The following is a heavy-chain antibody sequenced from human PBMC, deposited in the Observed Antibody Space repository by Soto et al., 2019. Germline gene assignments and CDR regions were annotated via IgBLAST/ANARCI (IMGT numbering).Heavy chain of an antibody. Sequence: QVQLVESGGGVVQPGRSLRLSCAASGFTFSSYGMHWVRQAPGKGLEWVAVISYDGSNKYYADSVKGRFTISRDNSKNPLYLQMNSLRAEDTAVYYCAKGGHYYDSSGYLFDYWGQGTLVTVSS. CDR3: AKGGHYYDSSGYLFDY. V-gene: IGHV3-30*18. D-gene: IGHD3-22*01. J-gene: IGHJ4*02. CDR2: ISYDGSNK. CDR1: GFTFSSYG.